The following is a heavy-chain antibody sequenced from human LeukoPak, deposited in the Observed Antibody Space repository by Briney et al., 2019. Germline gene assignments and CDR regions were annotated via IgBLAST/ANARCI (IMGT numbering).Heavy chain of an antibody. D-gene: IGHD3-10*01. CDR1: GGTFSSYA. V-gene: IGHV1-69*04. CDR3: ARERLDGRFGEFTQPNWFDP. J-gene: IGHJ5*02. CDR2: IIPIFGIA. Sequence: ASVKVSCKASGGTFSSYAISWVRQAPGQGLEWMGRIIPIFGIANYAQKFQGRVTITADKSTSTAYMELSSLRSEDTAVYYCARERLDGRFGEFTQPNWFDPLGQGTLVTVSS.